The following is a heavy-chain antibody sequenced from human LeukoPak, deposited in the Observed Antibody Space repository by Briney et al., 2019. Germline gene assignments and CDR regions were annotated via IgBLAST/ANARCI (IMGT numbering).Heavy chain of an antibody. Sequence: PSETLSLTCAVYGGSFSGYYWSWIRQPPGKGLEWIGEINHSGRTNYNPSLKSRVTISVDTSKNQFSLKLSFVTAADTAVYYCARRGYSGYSARWGQGTMVTVSS. CDR2: INHSGRT. CDR3: ARRGYSGYSAR. J-gene: IGHJ3*01. V-gene: IGHV4-34*01. CDR1: GGSFSGYY. D-gene: IGHD5-12*01.